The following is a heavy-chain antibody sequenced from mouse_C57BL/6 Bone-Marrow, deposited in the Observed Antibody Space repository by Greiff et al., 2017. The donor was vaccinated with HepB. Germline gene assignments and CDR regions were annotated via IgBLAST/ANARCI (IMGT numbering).Heavy chain of an antibody. CDR2: INPYNGDT. J-gene: IGHJ3*01. V-gene: IGHV1-20*01. CDR3: ARDYGRGFAY. CDR1: GYSFTGYF. D-gene: IGHD1-1*01. Sequence: VHVKQSGPELVQPGDSVKISCKASGYSFTGYFMNWVMQSHGKSLEWIGRINPYNGDTFYNQKFKGKATLTVDKSSSTAHMELRSLTSEDSAVYYCARDYGRGFAYWGQGTLVTVSA.